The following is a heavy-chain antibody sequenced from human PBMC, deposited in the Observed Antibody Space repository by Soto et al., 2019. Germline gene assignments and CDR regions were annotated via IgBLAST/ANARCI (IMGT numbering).Heavy chain of an antibody. CDR1: GDSVSSTSTA. J-gene: IGHJ1*01. D-gene: IGHD6-19*01. CDR2: TYYRSKLYS. CDR3: ARGSYYSGWV. Sequence: SQTLSLTFAITGDSVSSTSTAWSCISPSPSRGLEWLGRTYYRSKLYSDYAVSVKSRITINPDTSKNQFSLQLNSVTPEDTAVYYCARGSYYSGWVWGQGTLVTVS. V-gene: IGHV6-1*01.